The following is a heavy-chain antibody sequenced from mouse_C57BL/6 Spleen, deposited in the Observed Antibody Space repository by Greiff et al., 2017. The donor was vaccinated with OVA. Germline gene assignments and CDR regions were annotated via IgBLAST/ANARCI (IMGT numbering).Heavy chain of an antibody. J-gene: IGHJ2*01. V-gene: IGHV1-22*01. Sequence: EVQLQQSGPELVKPGASVKMSCKASGYTFTDYNMHWVKQSPGKSLEWIGYINPNNGGTSYNQKFKGKATLTENKSSSTAYMELRSLTSEDSAVYYCASANWYFDYWGQGTTLTVSS. CDR2: INPNNGGT. D-gene: IGHD4-1*01. CDR1: GYTFTDYN. CDR3: ASANWYFDY.